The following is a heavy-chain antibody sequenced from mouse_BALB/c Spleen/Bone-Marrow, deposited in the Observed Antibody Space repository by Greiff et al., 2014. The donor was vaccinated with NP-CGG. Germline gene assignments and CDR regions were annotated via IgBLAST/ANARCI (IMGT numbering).Heavy chain of an antibody. Sequence: EVQLVESGGGLVQPGGSLKLSCAASGFTFSSYGMSWVRQTPDKRLELVATINSNGGSTYYPDSVKGRFTISRDNAKNTLYLQMSSLKSEDTAMYYYARGLGFFDYWGQGTTLTVSS. J-gene: IGHJ2*01. V-gene: IGHV5-6-3*01. CDR2: INSNGGST. CDR3: ARGLGFFDY. CDR1: GFTFSSYG. D-gene: IGHD4-1*01.